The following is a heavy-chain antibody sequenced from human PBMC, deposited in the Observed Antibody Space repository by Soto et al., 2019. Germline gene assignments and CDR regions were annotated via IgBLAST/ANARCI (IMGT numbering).Heavy chain of an antibody. V-gene: IGHV4-31*03. Sequence: PSETLALTCTVSGDSISRGGYFWNWIRHHPGRGLEWLEYIFYSGSPFHNPPLKSRHSISVDTSTNQCSLNLTSVTPADTAVYFCPRGRLRWRYFAYWGEGALVTVSS. D-gene: IGHD4-17*01. CDR3: PRGRLRWRYFAY. J-gene: IGHJ4*02. CDR1: GDSISRGGYF. CDR2: IFYSGSP.